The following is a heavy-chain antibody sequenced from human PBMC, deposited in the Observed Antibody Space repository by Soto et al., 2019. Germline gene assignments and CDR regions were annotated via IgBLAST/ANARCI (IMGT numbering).Heavy chain of an antibody. Sequence: EVQLLESGGHLVHPGGSLRLSCAASGFTFSNYAMIWIRQVPGKGLQWVSGLYGSGGGIHYAESVKDRFTISRDNSEYAVYLQLNNLRVEGSAIYYGAKGAGSRDCVGLAHHWGQGTVVTGSS. J-gene: IGHJ4*02. CDR3: AKGAGSRDCVGLAHH. V-gene: IGHV3-23*01. D-gene: IGHD2-21*02. CDR2: LYGSGGGI. CDR1: GFTFSNYA.